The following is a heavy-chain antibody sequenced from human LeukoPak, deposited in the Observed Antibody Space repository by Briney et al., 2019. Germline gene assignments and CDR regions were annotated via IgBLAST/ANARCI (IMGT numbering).Heavy chain of an antibody. CDR1: GGSFSGYY. Sequence: SETLSLTCAVYGGSFSGYYWSWIRQPPGKGLEWIGEINHSGSTNYNPSLKSRVTISVDTSKNQFSLKLSSVTAADTAVYYCARGLTTTGAFDYWGQGTLVTASS. J-gene: IGHJ4*02. V-gene: IGHV4-34*01. CDR2: INHSGST. D-gene: IGHD4-17*01. CDR3: ARGLTTTGAFDY.